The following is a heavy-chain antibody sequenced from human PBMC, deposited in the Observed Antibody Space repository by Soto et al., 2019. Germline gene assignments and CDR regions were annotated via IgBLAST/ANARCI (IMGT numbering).Heavy chain of an antibody. D-gene: IGHD1-1*01. CDR2: IDNDGSAT. CDR3: ARDNWNSY. J-gene: IGHJ4*02. Sequence: EVQLVESGGGLVQPGGSLRLSCVASGFTFNIYWMHWVRQAPGKGLEWVSRIDNDGSATTYADSLKGRFTISRDNAKNTLFLQMNTLRVDDTAVYYCARDNWNSYWGQGTLVTVSS. V-gene: IGHV3-74*01. CDR1: GFTFNIYW.